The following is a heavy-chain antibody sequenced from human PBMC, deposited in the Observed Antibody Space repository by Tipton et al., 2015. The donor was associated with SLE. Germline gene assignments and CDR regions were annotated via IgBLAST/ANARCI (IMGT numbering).Heavy chain of an antibody. CDR2: IDTRGST. D-gene: IGHD3-3*01. CDR3: ARGNTIFGVGY. CDR1: GGSISSGDYY. J-gene: IGHJ4*02. V-gene: IGHV4-61*09. Sequence: TLSLTCTVSGGSISSGDYYWSWIRQPAGKALECIGYIDTRGSTSYNPSLIGRVAISVDTSKNQFSLKLSSVTAAATAVYYCARGNTIFGVGYWGQGTLVTVSS.